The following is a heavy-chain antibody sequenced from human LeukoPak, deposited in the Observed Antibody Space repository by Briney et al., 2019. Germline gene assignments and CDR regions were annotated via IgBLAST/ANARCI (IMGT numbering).Heavy chain of an antibody. D-gene: IGHD2-21*02. V-gene: IGHV1-24*01. Sequence: SVKVSCKVTVYTLTELSVHWVRQPPRTGLEWMGGFYPEYGGAIYAQKFQGRVTVTEDTSKDTAYMELSSLRAEDTAVYYCATGGPWGVMVTDGGHQEYWGQGALVTVSS. J-gene: IGHJ4*02. CDR3: ATGGPWGVMVTDGGHQEY. CDR2: FYPEYGGA. CDR1: VYTLTELS.